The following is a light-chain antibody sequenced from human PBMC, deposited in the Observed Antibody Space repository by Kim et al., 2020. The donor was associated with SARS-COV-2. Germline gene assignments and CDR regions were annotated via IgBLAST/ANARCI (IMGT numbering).Light chain of an antibody. CDR2: AAS. V-gene: IGKV1-39*01. Sequence: PSSRSASVGDRVTITCRASQSIGGPLNWYQQRPGKAPKLLIHAASTLQSGVPSRFSGSRSGTDFTLTISSLQPEDFATYYCQQRWAFGQGTKLEI. J-gene: IGKJ2*01. CDR3: QQRWA. CDR1: QSIGGP.